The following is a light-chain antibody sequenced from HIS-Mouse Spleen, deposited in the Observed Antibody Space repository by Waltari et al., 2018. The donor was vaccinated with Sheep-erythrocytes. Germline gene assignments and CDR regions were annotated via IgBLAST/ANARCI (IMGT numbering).Light chain of an antibody. CDR3: SSYAGSNNWV. CDR2: EVS. Sequence: QSALTQPPSASGSPGQSVTTSCTGTSSDVGGYNYVSRYQQHPGKAPKLMIYEVSKRPSGVPDRFSGSKSGNTASLTVSGLQAEDEADYYCSSYAGSNNWVFGGGTKLTVL. J-gene: IGLJ3*02. CDR1: SSDVGGYNY. V-gene: IGLV2-8*01.